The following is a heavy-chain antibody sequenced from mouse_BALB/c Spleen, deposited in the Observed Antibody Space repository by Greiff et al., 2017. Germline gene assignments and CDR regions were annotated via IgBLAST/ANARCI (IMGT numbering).Heavy chain of an antibody. CDR1: GFTFSSFG. D-gene: IGHD2-2*01. CDR2: ISSGSSTI. Sequence: EVQRVESGGGLVKPGGSRKLSCAASGFTFSSFGMHWVRQAPEKGLEWVAYISSGSSTIYYADTVKGRFTISRDNPKNTLFLQMTSLRSEDTAMYYCARWDYGYDPSYAMDYWGQGTSVTVSS. J-gene: IGHJ4*01. V-gene: IGHV5-17*02. CDR3: ARWDYGYDPSYAMDY.